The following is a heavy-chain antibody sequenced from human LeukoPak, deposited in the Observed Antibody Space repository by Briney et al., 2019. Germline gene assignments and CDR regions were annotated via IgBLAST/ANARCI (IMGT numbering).Heavy chain of an antibody. CDR1: GFTFSSFA. D-gene: IGHD6-13*01. CDR3: ARGQYSSSWNYFDY. Sequence: GGSLRLSCAASGFTFSSFAMSWVRQAPGKGLEWVSGISGGGDNTYFADSVKGRFTISRDNSKNTLYLQMTSLRAEDTAVYYCARGQYSSSWNYFDYWGQGTLVTVSS. CDR2: ISGGGDNT. V-gene: IGHV3-23*01. J-gene: IGHJ4*02.